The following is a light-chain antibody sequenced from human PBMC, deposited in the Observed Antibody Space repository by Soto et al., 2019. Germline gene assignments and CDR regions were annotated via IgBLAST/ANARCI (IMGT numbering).Light chain of an antibody. Sequence: QSVLTQPASVSGSPGQSITISCTGTSSDVGGYNYVSWYQQHPGKAPKLMIYDVSNRPSGVSNRCSGSKSGNTASLTISGLQAEDEAEYYCSSYTSSSTLVVFGTGTKVTVL. CDR3: SSYTSSSTLVV. CDR1: SSDVGGYNY. V-gene: IGLV2-14*01. J-gene: IGLJ1*01. CDR2: DVS.